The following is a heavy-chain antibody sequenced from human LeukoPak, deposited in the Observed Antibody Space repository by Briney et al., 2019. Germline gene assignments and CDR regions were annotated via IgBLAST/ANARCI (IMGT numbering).Heavy chain of an antibody. CDR3: AKVITYDSSGYYRHPDY. V-gene: IGHV3-30*18. Sequence: GGSLRLSCAASRFTFRSYGMHWVRQAPGKGLEWVAVISYDTNIKSYADSVKGRFTISRDNSKNTLYLQMNSLRAEDTAVYYCAKVITYDSSGYYRHPDYWGQGTLVTVSS. CDR2: ISYDTNIK. D-gene: IGHD3-22*01. J-gene: IGHJ4*02. CDR1: RFTFRSYG.